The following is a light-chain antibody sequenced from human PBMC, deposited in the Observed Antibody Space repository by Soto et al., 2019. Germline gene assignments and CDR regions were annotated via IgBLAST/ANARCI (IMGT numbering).Light chain of an antibody. J-gene: IGLJ1*01. CDR2: DVS. CDR1: SSDVGAYDY. CDR3: SSYTISSTPLYV. V-gene: IGLV2-14*01. Sequence: QSVLTQPASVSGSPGQSIAISCTGTSSDVGAYDYVSWHQQHPGKAPKLIIYDVSNRPSGVSNRFSGSKSGNTASLTISGLQAEDEADYYCSSYTISSTPLYVFGTGTKVTVL.